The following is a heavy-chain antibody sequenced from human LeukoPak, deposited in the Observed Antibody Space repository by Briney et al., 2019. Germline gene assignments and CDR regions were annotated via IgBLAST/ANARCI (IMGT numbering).Heavy chain of an antibody. J-gene: IGHJ4*03. CDR1: GGTFSSYA. CDR3: ASESGSYYSSSYFDY. D-gene: IGHD1-26*01. CDR2: IIPILGIA. Sequence: SVKVSCKASGGTFSSYAISWVRQAPGQGLEWMGRIIPILGIANYAQKFQGRVTITADKSTSTAYMELSSLRSEDTAVYYCASESGSYYSSSYFDYWGQGTMVTVSS. V-gene: IGHV1-69*04.